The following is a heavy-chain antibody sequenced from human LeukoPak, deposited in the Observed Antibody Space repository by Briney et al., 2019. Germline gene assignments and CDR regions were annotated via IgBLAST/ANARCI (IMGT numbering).Heavy chain of an antibody. V-gene: IGHV3-23*01. CDR3: AKVVWFGESHNWFDP. CDR1: GFTFSSYA. J-gene: IGHJ5*02. Sequence: GGSLRLSCAASGFTFSSYAMSCVRQAPGKGLEWVSAISGSGGSTYYADSVKGRFTISRDNSKNTLYLQMNSLRAEDTAVYYCAKVVWFGESHNWFDPWGQGTLVTVSS. D-gene: IGHD3-10*01. CDR2: ISGSGGST.